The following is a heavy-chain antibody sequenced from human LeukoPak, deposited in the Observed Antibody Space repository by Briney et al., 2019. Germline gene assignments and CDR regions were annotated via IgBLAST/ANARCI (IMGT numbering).Heavy chain of an antibody. D-gene: IGHD3-10*01. CDR1: GFTFDNYA. CDR2: IAWNSGNT. J-gene: IGHJ4*02. V-gene: IGHV3-9*01. CDR3: AKDMNSYGSGSSYNPWGPFDS. Sequence: GRSLRLSCAASGFTFDNYAMHWVRQAPGKGLEWVSGIAWNSGNTGFANSVKGRFTISRDNAENSLYLQMNSLTPEDTAFYFCAKDMNSYGSGSSYNPWGPFDSWGQGTLVTVSS.